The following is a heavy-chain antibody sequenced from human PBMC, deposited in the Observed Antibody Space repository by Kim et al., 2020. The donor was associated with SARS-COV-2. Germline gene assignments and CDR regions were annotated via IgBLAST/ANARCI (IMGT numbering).Heavy chain of an antibody. V-gene: IGHV3-23*01. D-gene: IGHD2-2*01. CDR3: TKRTSGAWPFDC. CDR1: GFTFTSYA. J-gene: IGHJ4*02. CDR2: IGITGGNT. Sequence: GGSLRLSCEASGFTFTSYAMTWVRQAPGKGLEWVASIGITGGNTYYADSVKGWFTISRDNSRDTRFLHMNSLRAEDTSVYYCTKRTSGAWPFDCWGQGTLVTVSS.